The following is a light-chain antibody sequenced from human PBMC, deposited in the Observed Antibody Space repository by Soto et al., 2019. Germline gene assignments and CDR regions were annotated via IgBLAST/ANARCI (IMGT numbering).Light chain of an antibody. CDR3: LQHTTYPWT. J-gene: IGKJ1*01. Sequence: DIQMIQSPSSLSASVGDRVTITCRASQGIGNDLHWFQQKPGKAPKRLIYAASSLQSGVPSRFSGSGSGTEFTLTISSLQPEDFATYYCLQHTTYPWTFGQGTKVEIK. V-gene: IGKV1-17*01. CDR1: QGIGND. CDR2: AAS.